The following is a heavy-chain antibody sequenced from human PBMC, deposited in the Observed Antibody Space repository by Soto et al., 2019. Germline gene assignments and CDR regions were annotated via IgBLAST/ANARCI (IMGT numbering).Heavy chain of an antibody. V-gene: IGHV1-2*04. D-gene: IGHD2-2*01. CDR2: INPNSGGT. CDR1: GYTFTGYY. Sequence: ASVKVSCKASGYTFTGYYMHWVRQAPGQGLEWMGWINPNSGGTNYAQKFQGWVTMTRDTSISTAYMELSRLRSDDTAVYYCARGRDIVLVPAALGYNWFDPWGQGTLVTVSS. J-gene: IGHJ5*02. CDR3: ARGRDIVLVPAALGYNWFDP.